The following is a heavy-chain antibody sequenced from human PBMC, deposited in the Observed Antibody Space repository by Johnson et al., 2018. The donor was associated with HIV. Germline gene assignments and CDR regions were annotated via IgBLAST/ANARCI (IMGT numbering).Heavy chain of an antibody. CDR3: ARTGVLGAFDI. CDR1: GFTVSSNY. J-gene: IGHJ3*02. V-gene: IGHV3-53*01. Sequence: EMQLVESGGGLIQPGGSLRLSCVASGFTVSSNYMSWVRQAPGKGLEWVSVIYSGGTTYYADSVKGRFTISRDNSKNMLYLQMNSLRAGDTAVYYCARTGVLGAFDIWGQGTMVTVSS. CDR2: IYSGGTT. D-gene: IGHD2-8*02.